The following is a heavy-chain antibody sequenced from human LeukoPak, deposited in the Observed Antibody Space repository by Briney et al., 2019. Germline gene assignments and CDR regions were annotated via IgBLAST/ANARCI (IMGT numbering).Heavy chain of an antibody. V-gene: IGHV4-4*07. D-gene: IGHD6-13*01. J-gene: IGHJ3*02. CDR2: IYRTGTT. CDR3: ARDLSRYSSAFDI. CDR1: GGSITNYY. Sequence: PSETLSHNCTVPGGSITNYYWSWIRQPAGKGLEWIGRIYRTGTTNYNPSLKSRVTISVDQSENQLSLKLSSVTAADTAVYYCARDLSRYSSAFDIWGRGTTVTVSS.